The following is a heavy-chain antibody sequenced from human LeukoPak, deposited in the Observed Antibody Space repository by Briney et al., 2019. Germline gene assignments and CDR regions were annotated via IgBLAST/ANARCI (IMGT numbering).Heavy chain of an antibody. D-gene: IGHD2-15*01. CDR3: ARGLPDYCSGGSCYGGGSYYFDY. J-gene: IGHJ4*02. CDR2: IYSGGST. Sequence: GGSLRLSCAASGFTVSSNYMSWVRQAPGKGLEWVSVIYSGGSTYYADSVKGRFTISRDNSKNTLYLQMNSLRAEDTAVYYCARGLPDYCSGGSCYGGGSYYFDYWGQGTLVTVSS. V-gene: IGHV3-66*01. CDR1: GFTVSSNY.